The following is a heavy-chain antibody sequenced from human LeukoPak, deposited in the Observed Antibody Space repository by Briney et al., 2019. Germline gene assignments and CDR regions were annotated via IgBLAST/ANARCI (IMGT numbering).Heavy chain of an antibody. J-gene: IGHJ4*02. Sequence: GGSLRLSCAASRFTFSSYWMSWVRQAPGKGLEWVANIKQDGSEKYYVDSVKGRFTISRDNAKNSLYLQMNSLRAEDTAVYYCARSAVVAATRLGYWGQGTLVTVSS. CDR1: RFTFSSYW. D-gene: IGHD2-15*01. V-gene: IGHV3-7*01. CDR2: IKQDGSEK. CDR3: ARSAVVAATRLGY.